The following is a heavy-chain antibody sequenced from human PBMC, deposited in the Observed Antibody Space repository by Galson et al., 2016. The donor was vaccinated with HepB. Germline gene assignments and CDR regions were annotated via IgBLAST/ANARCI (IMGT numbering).Heavy chain of an antibody. J-gene: IGHJ5*02. CDR2: IFHSGRT. D-gene: IGHD2-15*01. V-gene: IGHV4-38-2*02. Sequence: SETLSLTCTVSGYSITSGYFWGWIRQPPGKGLEWFWSIFHSGRTFYNPSLMSLATASVDTSKNQFSLNLTSMTAADTAVYYCAGVVVAATNWFDPWGQGTLVTVSS. CDR3: AGVVVAATNWFDP. CDR1: GYSITSGYF.